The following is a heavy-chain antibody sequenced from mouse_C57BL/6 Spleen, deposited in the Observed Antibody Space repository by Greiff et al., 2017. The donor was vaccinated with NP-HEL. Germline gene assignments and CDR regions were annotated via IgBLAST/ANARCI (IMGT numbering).Heavy chain of an antibody. CDR2: IYPSDSET. J-gene: IGHJ2*01. Sequence: QVQLQQPGAELVRPGSSVKLSCKASGYTFTSYWMDWVKQRPGQGLEWIGNIYPSDSETNYNQKFKDKATLTVYKSSSTAYMQLSSLTSEDSAVYYCARRDYYCDYWGQGTTLTVSS. D-gene: IGHD3-3*01. CDR3: ARRDYYCDY. CDR1: GYTFTSYW. V-gene: IGHV1-61*01.